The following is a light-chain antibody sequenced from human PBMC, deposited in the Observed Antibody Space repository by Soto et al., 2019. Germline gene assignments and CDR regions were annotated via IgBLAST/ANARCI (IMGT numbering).Light chain of an antibody. CDR3: QQYDHPPYT. V-gene: IGKV1-33*01. CDR2: DAS. Sequence: DIQLTQSPSSLSATVGDRVTITCQASQDIRKYLNWYQQKPGKAPKLLIYDASNRETGVRSRFSGSGSGTDFSLSIDSLQPEDIAAYYCQQYDHPPYTFGQGTTLEIK. CDR1: QDIRKY. J-gene: IGKJ2*01.